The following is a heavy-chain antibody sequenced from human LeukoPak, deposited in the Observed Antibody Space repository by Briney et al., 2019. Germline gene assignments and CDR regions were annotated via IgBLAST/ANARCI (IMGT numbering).Heavy chain of an antibody. Sequence: GGSLRLSCAASGFTFSDYYMSWIRQAPGKGLEWVSYISSSGSTIYYADSVKGRFTISRDNAKNSLYLQMNSLRAEDTAVYYCARDPLEYSSSADYWGQGTLVTVSS. CDR1: GFTFSDYY. CDR3: ARDPLEYSSSADY. V-gene: IGHV3-11*04. D-gene: IGHD6-6*01. J-gene: IGHJ4*02. CDR2: ISSSGSTI.